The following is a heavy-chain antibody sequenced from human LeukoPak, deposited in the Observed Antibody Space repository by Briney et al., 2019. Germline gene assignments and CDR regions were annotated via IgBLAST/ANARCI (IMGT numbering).Heavy chain of an antibody. J-gene: IGHJ4*02. CDR3: ARAFIGSGWYYFDY. CDR1: GFTFSSYE. V-gene: IGHV3-48*03. D-gene: IGHD6-19*01. Sequence: PGGSLRLSCAASGFTFSSYEMNWVRQAPGKGLEWVSYISSSGNTIYDADSVKGRFTISRDNAKNSLYLQMNSLRAEDTAVYCCARAFIGSGWYYFDYWGQGTLVTVSS. CDR2: ISSSGNTI.